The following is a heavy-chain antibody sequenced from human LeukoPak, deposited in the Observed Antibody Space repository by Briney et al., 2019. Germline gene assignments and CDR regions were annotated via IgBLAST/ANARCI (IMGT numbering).Heavy chain of an antibody. CDR1: SGSISSGGYY. V-gene: IGHV4-31*03. D-gene: IGHD2-21*02. J-gene: IGHJ4*02. Sequence: SETLSLTCTVSSGSISSGGYYWNWIRQHPGKGLEWIGYIYYSGSTYYNPSLKSRVTISVDTSNNQFSLKLSSVTAADTAVYYCARAPIPDYFFDYWGQGTLVTVSS. CDR2: IYYSGST. CDR3: ARAPIPDYFFDY.